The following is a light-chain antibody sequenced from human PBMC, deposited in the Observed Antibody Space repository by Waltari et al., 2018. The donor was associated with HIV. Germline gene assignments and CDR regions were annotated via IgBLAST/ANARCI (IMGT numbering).Light chain of an antibody. CDR1: QGITNY. CDR3: QNYNSAPRT. J-gene: IGKJ1*01. V-gene: IGKV1-27*01. Sequence: DIQMTQSPASLSASVGDRVTITCRASQGITNYLAWCQQKPGKGPKLLIYAAGTLQSGVPSRFSGSGSGTDFTLTISSLQPEDVATYYCQNYNSAPRTFGQGTKVEIK. CDR2: AAG.